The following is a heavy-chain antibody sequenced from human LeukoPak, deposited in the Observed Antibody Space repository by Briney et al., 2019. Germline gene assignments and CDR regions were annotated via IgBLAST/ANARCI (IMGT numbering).Heavy chain of an antibody. CDR3: ARTDYYGSGSYDYYGMDV. J-gene: IGHJ6*02. D-gene: IGHD3-10*01. Sequence: SVKVSCKASGGTFSSYAISWVRQAPGQGLEWMGRIIPIFGISNYTQKFQGRVTITPDKSTSTAYMELSSLRSEDTAVYYCARTDYYGSGSYDYYGMDVWGQGTTVTVSS. CDR1: GGTFSSYA. CDR2: IIPIFGIS. V-gene: IGHV1-69*04.